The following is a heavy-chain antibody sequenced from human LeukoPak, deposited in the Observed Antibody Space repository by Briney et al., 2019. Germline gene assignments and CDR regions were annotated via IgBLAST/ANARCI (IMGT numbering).Heavy chain of an antibody. CDR3: ARDSWCPYYYYGIDV. Sequence: SETLSLTCTVSGGSISSYYWSWIRQPPGKGLEWIGYIYYSGSTNYNPSLKSRVTISVDTSKNQFSLKLSSVTAADTAVYYCARDSWCPYYYYGIDVWGQGTTVTVSS. CDR2: IYYSGST. J-gene: IGHJ6*02. V-gene: IGHV4-59*01. D-gene: IGHD2-8*02. CDR1: GGSISSYY.